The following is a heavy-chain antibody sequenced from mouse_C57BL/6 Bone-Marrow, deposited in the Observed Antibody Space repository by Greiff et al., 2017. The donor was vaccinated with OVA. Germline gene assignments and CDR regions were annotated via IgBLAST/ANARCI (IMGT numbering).Heavy chain of an antibody. CDR3: ARAPYDGYPLYWYFDV. J-gene: IGHJ1*03. D-gene: IGHD2-3*01. CDR1: GFTFSDFY. CDR2: SRNKANDYTT. Sequence: EVKLVESGGGLVQPGRSLRLSCATSGFTFSDFYMEWVRQAPGKGLEWIAASRNKANDYTTAYSASVKGRFIVSRDTSQSILYLQMNALRAEDTAIYYCARAPYDGYPLYWYFDVWGTGTTVTVSS. V-gene: IGHV7-1*01.